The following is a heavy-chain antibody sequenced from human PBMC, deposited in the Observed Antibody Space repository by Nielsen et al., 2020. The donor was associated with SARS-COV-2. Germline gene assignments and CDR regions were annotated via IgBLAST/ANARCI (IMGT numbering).Heavy chain of an antibody. V-gene: IGHV4-34*01. Sequence: SETLSLTCAVYGGSFSGYYWSWIRQPPGKGLEWIGEINHSGSTYYSPSLKSRVTISVDTSKNQFSLKLSSVTAADTAVYYCARAPYYYDSSGYPHDDAFDIWGQGTMVTVSS. CDR3: ARAPYYYDSSGYPHDDAFDI. J-gene: IGHJ3*02. CDR1: GGSFSGYY. D-gene: IGHD3-22*01. CDR2: INHSGST.